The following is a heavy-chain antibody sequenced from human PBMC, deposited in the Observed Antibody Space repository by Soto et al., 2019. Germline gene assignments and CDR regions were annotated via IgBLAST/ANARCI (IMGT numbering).Heavy chain of an antibody. CDR1: GGSIYNYY. V-gene: IGHV4-4*07. Sequence: KASETLSLTCTVSGGSIYNYYWSWIRQPAGKGLEWIGRIYPSGGTNFNPSLKSRVTMSVDTSNKKFSLKLSSVTAADTAVYRCARGEAAGADYGMDVWGQGTTVTVSS. CDR3: ARGEAAGADYGMDV. D-gene: IGHD6-13*01. J-gene: IGHJ6*02. CDR2: IYPSGGT.